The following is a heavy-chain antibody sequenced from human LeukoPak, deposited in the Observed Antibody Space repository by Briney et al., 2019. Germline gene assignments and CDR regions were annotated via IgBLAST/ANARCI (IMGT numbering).Heavy chain of an antibody. CDR3: ARTTTPHYYGSGSYALGY. V-gene: IGHV3-23*05. J-gene: IGHJ4*02. D-gene: IGHD3-10*01. CDR2: IGSDNKP. CDR1: GFTFSAYA. Sequence: GGSLRLSCEASGFTFSAYAMTWVRQAPGKGLEWVSSIGSDNKPHYSESVKGRFAISRDNSKNTLYLQMSSLSAEDTAVYYCARTTTPHYYGSGSYALGYWGQGTLVTVPS.